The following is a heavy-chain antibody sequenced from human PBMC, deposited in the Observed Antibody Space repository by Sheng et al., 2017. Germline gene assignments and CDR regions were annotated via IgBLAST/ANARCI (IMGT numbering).Heavy chain of an antibody. J-gene: IGHJ4*02. CDR1: GGTFSSYA. Sequence: QVQLVQSGAEVKKPGSSVKVSCKASGGTFSSYAISWVRQAPGQGLEWMGGIIPIFGTANYAQKFQGRVTITADESTSTAYMELSSLRSEDTAVYYCAGELYYYDSSGYYGQCVYWGQGTLVTVSS. CDR2: IIPIFGTA. CDR3: AGELYYYDSSGYYGQCVY. V-gene: IGHV1-69*01. D-gene: IGHD3-22*01.